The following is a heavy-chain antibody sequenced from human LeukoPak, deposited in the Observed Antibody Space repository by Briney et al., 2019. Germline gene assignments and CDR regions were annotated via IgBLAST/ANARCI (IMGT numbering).Heavy chain of an antibody. Sequence: PGGTLRLSCAASGFTFSHYGMSWVRQAPGKGLEWVSAISGSGYSTYYADSVKGRFTISRDSATNSVSLQMDSLRPEDTAVYYCARGRGTSVYFDFWGQGTLVTVSS. CDR2: ISGSGYST. V-gene: IGHV3-23*01. J-gene: IGHJ4*02. CDR1: GFTFSHYG. CDR3: ARGRGTSVYFDF. D-gene: IGHD3-16*01.